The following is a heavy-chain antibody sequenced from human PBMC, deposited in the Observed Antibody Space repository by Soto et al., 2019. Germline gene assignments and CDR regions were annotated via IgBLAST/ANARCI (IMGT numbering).Heavy chain of an antibody. V-gene: IGHV3-23*01. J-gene: IGHJ4*02. CDR1: GFTFNSNA. Sequence: EVQLLESGGGLVQPGGSLRLSCAASGFTFNSNAMSWVRQAPGKGLEWVSTISGSGGSTYYTDSVKGRFTISRDNSKNTLYLQMNSLRVEDTAVYLCAKGRETYPFDYWGQGTLVTVSS. CDR2: ISGSGGST. CDR3: AKGRETYPFDY.